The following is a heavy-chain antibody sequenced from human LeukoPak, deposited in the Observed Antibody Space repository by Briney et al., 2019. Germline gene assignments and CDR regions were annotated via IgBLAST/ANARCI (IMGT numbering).Heavy chain of an antibody. CDR3: ATSSSGDWFDP. J-gene: IGHJ5*02. CDR2: IYTSGST. Sequence: PSETLSLTCTVSGGSISSYYWSWIRQPPGKGLEWIGYIYTSGSTNYNPSLKSRVTISVDTSKNQFSLKLSSVTAADTAVYYCATSSSGDWFDPWGQGTLVTVSS. D-gene: IGHD3-10*01. CDR1: GGSISSYY. V-gene: IGHV4-4*09.